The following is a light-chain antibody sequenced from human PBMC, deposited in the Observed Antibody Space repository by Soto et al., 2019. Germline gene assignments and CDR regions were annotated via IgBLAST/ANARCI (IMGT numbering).Light chain of an antibody. CDR2: GAS. CDR1: QSVSGRY. CDR3: QQYSNWPYT. J-gene: IGKJ2*01. V-gene: IGKV3-20*01. Sequence: EIVLTQSPGTLSLSPGERATLSCRASQSVSGRYLAWYQQKPGQAPRLLIEGASSRAAGIPDRFSGSESGPDFTLTISRVEPEDFAVYYCQQYSNWPYTFGQGTKLEIK.